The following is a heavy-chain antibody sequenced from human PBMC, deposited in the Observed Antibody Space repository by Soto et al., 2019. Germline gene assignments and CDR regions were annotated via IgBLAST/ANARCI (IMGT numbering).Heavy chain of an antibody. J-gene: IGHJ6*02. V-gene: IGHV4-4*07. CDR3: ARDAPYYQQYYYTMEV. CDR2: VYDGGRT. D-gene: IGHD3-10*01. Sequence: SETLSLTCSVSGGSISAYYRSWIRQSAGEGLEWIGRVYDGGRTNYNPSLKSRVTMSVDTSRNQISLKLTSVTAADTAVYFCARDAPYYQQYYYTMEVWGQGTTVTVSS. CDR1: GGSISAYY.